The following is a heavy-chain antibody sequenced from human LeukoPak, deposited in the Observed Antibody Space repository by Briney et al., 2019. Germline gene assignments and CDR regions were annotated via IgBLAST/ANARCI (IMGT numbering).Heavy chain of an antibody. CDR2: ISGSGGST. J-gene: IGHJ4*02. CDR3: AKEGDIRTLAYFDY. CDR1: GFTFSSSA. D-gene: IGHD5-12*01. V-gene: IGHV3-23*01. Sequence: GGSLRLSCAASGFTFSSSAMSWVRQVPGKGLEWVSAISGSGGSTYYADSVKGRFTISRDNSKNTLYLQMNSLRAEDTAVYYCAKEGDIRTLAYFDYWGQGTLVTVSS.